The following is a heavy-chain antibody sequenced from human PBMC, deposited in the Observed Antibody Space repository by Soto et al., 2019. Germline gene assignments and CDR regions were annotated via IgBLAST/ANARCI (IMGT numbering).Heavy chain of an antibody. V-gene: IGHV4-31*03. Sequence: TLSLTYTVSWGSIRRGGYYWSWIRQHPGKGLEWIGYISYSGSTYYNPSLKSRVTISVDTSKSQFSLKLSSVTAADTAVYYCARVVSIDGLDYWGQGTLVTVSS. CDR3: ARVVSIDGLDY. CDR1: WGSIRRGGYY. D-gene: IGHD2-21*01. J-gene: IGHJ4*02. CDR2: ISYSGST.